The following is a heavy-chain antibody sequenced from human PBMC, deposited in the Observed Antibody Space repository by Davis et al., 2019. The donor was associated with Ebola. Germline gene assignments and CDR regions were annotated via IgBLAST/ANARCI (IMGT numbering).Heavy chain of an antibody. CDR3: SRLGYISSWYWGYFDY. CDR1: GFTFSDYT. CDR2: IRGRAFGWTT. Sequence: GGSLRLSCAASGFTFSDYTMSWVRQAPGKGLEWVSFIRGRAFGWTTEYAASVKGRFTISRDDSKSIAYLKMNRLKTEDTAVYYCSRLGYISSWYWGYFDYWGQGTLVTVSS. J-gene: IGHJ4*02. D-gene: IGHD6-13*01. V-gene: IGHV3-49*04.